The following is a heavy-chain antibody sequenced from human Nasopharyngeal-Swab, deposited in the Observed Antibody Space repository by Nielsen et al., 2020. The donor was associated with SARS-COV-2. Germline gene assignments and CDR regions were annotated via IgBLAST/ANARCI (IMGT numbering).Heavy chain of an antibody. V-gene: IGHV4-30-4*01. Sequence: WIRQPPGKGLEWIGYIYYSGSTYYNPSLKSRVTISVDTSKNQFSLKLSSVTVADTAVYYCARYYVWGSYRDNFDPWGQGTLVTVSS. CDR2: IYYSGST. D-gene: IGHD3-16*02. CDR3: ARYYVWGSYRDNFDP. J-gene: IGHJ5*02.